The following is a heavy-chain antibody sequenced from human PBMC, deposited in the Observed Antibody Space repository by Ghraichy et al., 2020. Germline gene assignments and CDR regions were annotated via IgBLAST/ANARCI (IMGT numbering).Heavy chain of an antibody. CDR3: ARRVLGRWLQLVG. CDR2: INHSGST. D-gene: IGHD5-24*01. V-gene: IGHV4-34*01. J-gene: IGHJ4*02. Sequence: SETLSLTCAVYGGSFSGYYWSWIRQPPGKGLEWIGEINHSGSTNYNPSLKSRVTISVDTSKNQFSLKLSSVTAADTAVYYCARRVLGRWLQLVGWGQGTLVTVSS. CDR1: GGSFSGYY.